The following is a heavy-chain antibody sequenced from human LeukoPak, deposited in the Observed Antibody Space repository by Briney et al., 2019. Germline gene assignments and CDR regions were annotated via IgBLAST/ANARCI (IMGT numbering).Heavy chain of an antibody. CDR3: ARAAASGGLDY. J-gene: IGHJ4*02. Sequence: PSETLSLTCTVSGGSISSGGYYWSWIRQHPGQDLEWIGYIYYSGSTYYNPSLKSRVTISVDTSKNQFSLKLSSVTAADTAVYYCARAAASGGLDYWGQGTLVTVAS. V-gene: IGHV4-31*03. CDR2: IYYSGST. CDR1: GGSISSGGYY. D-gene: IGHD5-12*01.